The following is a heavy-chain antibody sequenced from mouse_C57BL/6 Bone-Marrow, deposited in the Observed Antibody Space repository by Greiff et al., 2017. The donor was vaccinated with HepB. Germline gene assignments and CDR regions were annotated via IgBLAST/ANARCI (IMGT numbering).Heavy chain of an antibody. CDR3: ERGGIYYDFWFAY. CDR2: IDPSDSYT. V-gene: IGHV1-69*01. D-gene: IGHD2-4*01. Sequence: VQLQQPGAELVMPGASVKLSCKASGYTFTSYWMHWVKQRPGQGLEWIGEIDPSDSYTNYNQKFKGKSTLTVDKSSSTAYMQLSSLTSEDSAVYYCERGGIYYDFWFAYGGQGTLVTVSA. CDR1: GYTFTSYW. J-gene: IGHJ3*01.